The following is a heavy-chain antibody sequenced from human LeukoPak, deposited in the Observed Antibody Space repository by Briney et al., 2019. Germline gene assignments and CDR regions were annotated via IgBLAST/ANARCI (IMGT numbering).Heavy chain of an antibody. CDR2: FYHGGNT. CDR1: GGSIGSINW. D-gene: IGHD1-26*01. CDR3: VRNIVGANAFDY. Sequence: SGTLSLTCAVSGGSIGSINWWSWVRQPPGKGLEWIGEFYHGGNTNYNPSLKSRVSISVDKSKNQFSLKLNSVTAADTAVYYCVRNIVGANAFDYWGQGTLVTVSS. V-gene: IGHV4-4*02. J-gene: IGHJ4*02.